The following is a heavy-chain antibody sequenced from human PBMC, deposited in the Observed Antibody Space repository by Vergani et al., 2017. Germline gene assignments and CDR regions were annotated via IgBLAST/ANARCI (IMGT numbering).Heavy chain of an antibody. D-gene: IGHD3-10*01. J-gene: IGHJ5*02. V-gene: IGHV3-30*03. Sequence: QVQLVESGGGVVQPGRSLRLSCAASGFTFSSYGMPWVRQAPGKGLEWVAVISYDGSNKYYADSVKGRFTISRDNSKNTLYLQMNSLRAEDTAVYYCARASRGRGITMVRGVMIWFDRGGQGTLVTVSS. CDR1: GFTFSSYG. CDR2: ISYDGSNK. CDR3: ARASRGRGITMVRGVMIWFDR.